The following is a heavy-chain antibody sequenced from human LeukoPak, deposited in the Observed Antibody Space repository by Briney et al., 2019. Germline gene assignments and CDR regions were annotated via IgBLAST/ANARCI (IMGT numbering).Heavy chain of an antibody. CDR3: ARARPRYCSGGSCYRNNDAFDI. CDR1: GFTFDDYG. CDR2: ITWNGDST. J-gene: IGHJ3*02. D-gene: IGHD2-15*01. Sequence: PGGSLRLSCAASGFTFDDYGMSWVRQAPGKGLEWVSGITWNGDSTDYAGSVKGRFTISRDNAKNSLYLQMNSLRAEDTAVYYCARARPRYCSGGSCYRNNDAFDIWGQGTMVTVSS. V-gene: IGHV3-20*04.